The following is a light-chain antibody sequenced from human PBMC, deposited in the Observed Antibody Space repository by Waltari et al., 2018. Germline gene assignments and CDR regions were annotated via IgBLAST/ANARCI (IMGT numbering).Light chain of an antibody. J-gene: IGKJ1*01. V-gene: IGKV1-12*01. CDR2: VAS. Sequence: DIQMTQSPSYVSASVGDSVTITCRASQDVSNWLVWYQQKPGNAPQVLIYVASTLQRGVPSRFSGSGSVTDFTLTISSLQPDDFATYFCQQTSNCPWTFGQGTKVEMK. CDR3: QQTSNCPWT. CDR1: QDVSNW.